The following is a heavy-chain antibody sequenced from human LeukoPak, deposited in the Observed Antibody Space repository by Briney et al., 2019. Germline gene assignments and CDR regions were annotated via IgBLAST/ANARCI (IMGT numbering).Heavy chain of an antibody. D-gene: IGHD1-1*01. CDR1: GLSVSSNY. CDR3: ARVSTGD. CDR2: IYSGGSR. Sequence: GGSLRLSCAASGLSVSSNYMSWVRQAPGKGLEWVSVIYSGGSRYYAGSVKGRFTISRHNPNNTLYLQMNSLRADDTAVYYCARVSTGDWGQGTLVTVSS. V-gene: IGHV3-53*04. J-gene: IGHJ4*02.